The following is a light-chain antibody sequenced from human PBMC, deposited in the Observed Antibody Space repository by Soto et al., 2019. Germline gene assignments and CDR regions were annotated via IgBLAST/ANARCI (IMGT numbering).Light chain of an antibody. J-gene: IGKJ1*01. CDR1: QFIYKY. CDR2: AAC. Sequence: DIQMTQSPFSLSASVGDRVTITCRASQFIYKYLNWFQQKPGTAPKLLIYAACSLQSGVPTRFGDREPRTHVASTIGRLQSGDLATFYLRQSHNPPARTVGERTKHDIK. CDR3: RQSHNPPART. V-gene: IGKV1-39*01.